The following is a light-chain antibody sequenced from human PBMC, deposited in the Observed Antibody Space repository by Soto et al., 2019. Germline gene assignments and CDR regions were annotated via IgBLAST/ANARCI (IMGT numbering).Light chain of an antibody. J-gene: IGKJ1*01. CDR2: GAS. Sequence: EIVLTQSPGTLSLSPGERATLSCRASQSVSSSYLAWYQQKPGQAPRLLIYGASSRATGSPDRFSGSGSGTDFTLTISRLEPEDFAVYSCQQYGSSRRTFGQGTKVEFK. V-gene: IGKV3-20*01. CDR1: QSVSSSY. CDR3: QQYGSSRRT.